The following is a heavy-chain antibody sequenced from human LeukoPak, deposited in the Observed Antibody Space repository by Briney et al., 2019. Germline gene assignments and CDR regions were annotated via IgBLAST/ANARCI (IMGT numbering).Heavy chain of an antibody. CDR2: ISRSGSTI. CDR3: ARDGYSFGHDFDY. CDR1: GFTFSDYY. D-gene: IGHD5-18*01. J-gene: IGHJ4*02. V-gene: IGHV3-11*04. Sequence: SGGSLRLSCAASGFTFSDYYISWIRQAPGKGLEWVSYISRSGSTIYYADSVKGRFTISRDNAKNSLYLQMNSLRAEDTAVYYCARDGYSFGHDFDYWGQGALVTVSS.